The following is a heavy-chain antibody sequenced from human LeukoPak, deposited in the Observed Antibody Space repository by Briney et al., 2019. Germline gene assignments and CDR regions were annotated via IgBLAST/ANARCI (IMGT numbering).Heavy chain of an antibody. J-gene: IGHJ3*02. V-gene: IGHV4-4*07. Sequence: SETLSLTCTVSGGSISSYFWSWIRQPAGKRLEWIGRVYTSGGTNYNPSLKSRVTISVDTSKNQFSLRLSSVTAADTAVYYCARGVWFGELSGAFDIWGQGTMVTVSS. CDR2: VYTSGGT. D-gene: IGHD3-10*01. CDR3: ARGVWFGELSGAFDI. CDR1: GGSISSYF.